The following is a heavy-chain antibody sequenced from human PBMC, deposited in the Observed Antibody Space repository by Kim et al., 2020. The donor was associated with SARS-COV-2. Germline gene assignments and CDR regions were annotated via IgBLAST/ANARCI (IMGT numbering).Heavy chain of an antibody. CDR3: EKEYDSVSYSHYSI. Sequence: GGSLRLSCAASGFKFSDYSMSWVRQAPGKGLEWVSLIRPRGAAASSADSFQGRFTVSRDDSINTLILQMSGLKAEDTATYYCEKEYDSVSYSHYSICGQGILVTVSS. J-gene: IGHJ4*02. CDR1: GFKFSDYS. V-gene: IGHV3-23*01. CDR2: IRPRGAAA. D-gene: IGHD2-15*01.